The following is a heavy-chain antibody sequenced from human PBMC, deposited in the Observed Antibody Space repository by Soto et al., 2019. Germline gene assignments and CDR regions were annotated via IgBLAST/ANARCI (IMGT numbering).Heavy chain of an antibody. CDR3: ARNDLAALGTGPFDY. Sequence: AGSLRLSCAASGFTFSTYAMSWVRQAPGKGLEWVSSISNSGGATNYADSVEGRFTISRDNSRNTLFLQMNSLRAEDTAVYYSARNDLAALGTGPFDYWGQGTLVTVSS. CDR2: ISNSGGAT. J-gene: IGHJ4*02. CDR1: GFTFSTYA. D-gene: IGHD6-13*01. V-gene: IGHV3-23*01.